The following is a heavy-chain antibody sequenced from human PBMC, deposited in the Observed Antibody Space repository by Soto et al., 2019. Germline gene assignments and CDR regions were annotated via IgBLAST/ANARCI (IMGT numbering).Heavy chain of an antibody. Sequence: PGGSLRLSCAASGFTFSSYAMHWVRQAPGKGLEWVAVISYDGSNKYYADSVKGRFTISRDNSKNTLYLQMNSLRAEDTAVYYCARDMHAGFTNYFDPWGQGTLVTVSS. CDR2: ISYDGSNK. J-gene: IGHJ5*02. CDR1: GFTFSSYA. V-gene: IGHV3-30-3*01. D-gene: IGHD4-4*01. CDR3: ARDMHAGFTNYFDP.